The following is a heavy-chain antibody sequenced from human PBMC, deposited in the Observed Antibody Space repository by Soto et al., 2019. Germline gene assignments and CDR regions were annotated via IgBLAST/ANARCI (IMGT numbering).Heavy chain of an antibody. D-gene: IGHD6-19*01. Sequence: QVTLKESGPVLVNPTETLTLRCTVSGLSITDSEMGVSWIRQPPGQPLEWLAHIDSSGEKSYRTFPKSRLAISKDTSKSQIVLTMTNMDPADTATYYCARRHLAVAVSPWFDPWGQGIPVTVSS. CDR1: GLSITDSEMG. CDR2: IDSSGEK. CDR3: ARRHLAVAVSPWFDP. J-gene: IGHJ5*02. V-gene: IGHV2-26*01.